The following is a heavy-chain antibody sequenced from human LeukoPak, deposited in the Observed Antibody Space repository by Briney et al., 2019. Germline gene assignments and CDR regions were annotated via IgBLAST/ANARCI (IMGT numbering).Heavy chain of an antibody. Sequence: GGSLRLSCAASGFTFDDYAMHWVRQAPGKGLEWVSGISWNSGSIGYADPEKGRFTISRDNAKNSLYLQMNSLRAEDTAVYYCASNRYWGQGTLVTVSS. CDR2: ISWNSGSI. V-gene: IGHV3-9*01. D-gene: IGHD4-11*01. CDR3: ASNRY. J-gene: IGHJ4*02. CDR1: GFTFDDYA.